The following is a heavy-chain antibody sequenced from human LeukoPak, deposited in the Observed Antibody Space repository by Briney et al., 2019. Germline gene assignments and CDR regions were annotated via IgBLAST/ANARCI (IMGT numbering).Heavy chain of an antibody. D-gene: IGHD6-13*01. Sequence: PSETLSLTCTVSGGSISSGSYYRSWLRQPAGKGLEWIGRIYTSGSTNYNPSLKSRVTISVDTSKNQFSLKLSSVTAADTAVYYCARGMGIAAAEDAFDIWGQGTMVTVSS. CDR2: IYTSGST. CDR3: ARGMGIAAAEDAFDI. CDR1: GGSISSGSYY. J-gene: IGHJ3*02. V-gene: IGHV4-61*02.